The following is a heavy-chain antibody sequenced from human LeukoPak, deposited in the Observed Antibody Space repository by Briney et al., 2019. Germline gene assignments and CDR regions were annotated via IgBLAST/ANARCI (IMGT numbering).Heavy chain of an antibody. CDR3: AREGGYCSGGSCYFWFDP. V-gene: IGHV3-7*01. D-gene: IGHD2-15*01. CDR2: VKQDGSEK. J-gene: IGHJ5*02. Sequence: PGGSLRLSCAASGFTFSSYWMSWVRQAPGKGLEWVANVKQDGSEKYYVDSMKGRFTISRDNAKNSLYLQMNSLRAEDTAVYYCAREGGYCSGGSCYFWFDPWGQGTLVTVSS. CDR1: GFTFSSYW.